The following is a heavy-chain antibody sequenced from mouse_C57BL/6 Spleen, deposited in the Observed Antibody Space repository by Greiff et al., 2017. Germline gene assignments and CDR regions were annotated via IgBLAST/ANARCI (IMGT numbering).Heavy chain of an antibody. V-gene: IGHV5-4*01. Sequence: EVQLVESGGGLVKPGGSLKLSCAASGFTFSSYAMSWVRQTPEKRLEWVATISDGGSYTYYPDNVKGRFTISRDNAKNNLYLQMSHLKSEDTAMYYCAREGGFITTVVAPFAYWGQGTLVTVSA. CDR3: AREGGFITTVVAPFAY. D-gene: IGHD1-1*01. CDR2: ISDGGSYT. CDR1: GFTFSSYA. J-gene: IGHJ3*01.